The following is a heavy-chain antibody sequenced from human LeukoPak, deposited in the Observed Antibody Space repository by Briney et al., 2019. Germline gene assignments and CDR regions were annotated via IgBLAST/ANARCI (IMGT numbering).Heavy chain of an antibody. Sequence: ASVKVSCKASGYTFTSYSIHWVRQAPGQRLEYMGWINAGTGNTKSSEKFQGRVTITRDASASTAYMELSSLRSEDTAVYYCARESPCSGDGCHARLDYWGQGTLVTVSS. CDR1: GYTFTSYS. D-gene: IGHD2-15*01. CDR2: INAGTGNT. CDR3: ARESPCSGDGCHARLDY. J-gene: IGHJ4*02. V-gene: IGHV1-3*01.